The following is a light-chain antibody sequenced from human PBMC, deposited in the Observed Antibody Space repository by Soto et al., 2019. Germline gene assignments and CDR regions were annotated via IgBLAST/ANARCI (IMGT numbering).Light chain of an antibody. CDR2: GAS. V-gene: IGKV3-15*01. CDR3: QQYNNWPLT. J-gene: IGKJ4*01. CDR1: QSVSSN. Sequence: EIVMAQSPATLSVSTGERATLSCRASQSVSSNLARYQQKPGQAPRLLIYGASTRATGIPARFSGSGSGTEFTLTISSXQSEDFAVYYCQQYNNWPLTFGGGTKVDIK.